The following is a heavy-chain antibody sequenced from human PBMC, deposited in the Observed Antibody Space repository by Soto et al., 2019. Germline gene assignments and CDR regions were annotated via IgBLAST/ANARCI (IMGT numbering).Heavy chain of an antibody. V-gene: IGHV3-72*01. D-gene: IGHD1-20*01. J-gene: IGHJ6*02. CDR1: GFTFSDHY. CDR3: ARGLSGTYTAYYGMDV. CDR2: TRNKAYSYTT. Sequence: EVQLVESGGGLVQPGGSLRLSCAASGFTFSDHYMDWFRQAPGKGLEWLGRTRNKAYSYTTEYAASVKGGFAISRDDSKNSLYLQMNSLKTEDTAVYYCARGLSGTYTAYYGMDVWGQGTTVTVSS.